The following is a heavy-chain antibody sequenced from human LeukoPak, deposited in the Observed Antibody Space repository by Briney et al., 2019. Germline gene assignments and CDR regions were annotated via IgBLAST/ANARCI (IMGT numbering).Heavy chain of an antibody. CDR1: GGSLSSSSYY. CDR3: ARYEAVAGVFDY. V-gene: IGHV4-39*07. CDR2: IYETGST. D-gene: IGHD6-19*01. J-gene: IGHJ4*02. Sequence: SETLSLTCSVSGGSLSSSSYYWGWIRQPPGRGLEWIGNIYETGSTNYNPSLKSRVTISVDTSKNQFSLKLSSVTAADTAVYYCARYEAVAGVFDYWGQGTLVTVSS.